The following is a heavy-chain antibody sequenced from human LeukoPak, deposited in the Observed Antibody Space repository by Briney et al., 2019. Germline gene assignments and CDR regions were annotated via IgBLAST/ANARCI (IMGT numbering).Heavy chain of an antibody. D-gene: IGHD2-15*01. J-gene: IGHJ4*02. V-gene: IGHV3-21*01. Sequence: GGSLRLSCAAAGFTFSSYSMNWVRQPPGKGLEWVSSISSSSSYIYYADSVKGRFTISRDNAKTSLYLQMNSLRAEDTAVYYCARAKIVVVVAATRYFDYWGQGTLVTVSS. CDR1: GFTFSSYS. CDR3: ARAKIVVVVAATRYFDY. CDR2: ISSSSSYI.